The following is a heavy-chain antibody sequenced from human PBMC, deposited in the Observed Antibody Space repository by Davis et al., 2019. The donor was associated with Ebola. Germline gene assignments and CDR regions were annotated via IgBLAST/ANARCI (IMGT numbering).Heavy chain of an antibody. Sequence: GESLKISCSASGFIFSTYVMSWVRQAPGKGLEWVSTYGTSADTYYADSVKGRFTISRDNSKNTLYLQMNGLRVEGTAIYYCAKDNRNIWSEVWGQGTMVTVSS. D-gene: IGHD2/OR15-2a*01. J-gene: IGHJ3*01. CDR1: GFIFSTYV. CDR2: GTSADT. CDR3: AKDNRNIWSEV. V-gene: IGHV3-23*01.